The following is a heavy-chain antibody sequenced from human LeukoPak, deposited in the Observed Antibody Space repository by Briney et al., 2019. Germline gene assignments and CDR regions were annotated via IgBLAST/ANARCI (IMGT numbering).Heavy chain of an antibody. Sequence: PSETLSLTCPVAGGSISSYYWSWIRQPPGKGLEWIGYIYYSGSTNYNPSLKSRVTISVDTSKNQFSLKLSSVTAADTAVYYCARVITTDYYYYYGMDVWGQGTTVTVSS. D-gene: IGHD4-11*01. CDR2: IYYSGST. J-gene: IGHJ6*02. V-gene: IGHV4-59*01. CDR1: GGSISSYY. CDR3: ARVITTDYYYYYGMDV.